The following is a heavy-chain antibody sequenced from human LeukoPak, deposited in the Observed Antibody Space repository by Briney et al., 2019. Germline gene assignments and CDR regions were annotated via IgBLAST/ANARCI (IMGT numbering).Heavy chain of an antibody. J-gene: IGHJ4*02. Sequence: SETLSLTCTVSGGSISSASYYWSWIRQPAGKGLEWIGHIYTSGNTNYNPSLKSRVTISVDTSKNQFSLKLTSVTAADTAVYYCARISCSGGSCYWSRGYFDYWGQGTLVTVSS. CDR1: GGSISSASYY. CDR2: IYTSGNT. V-gene: IGHV4-61*09. D-gene: IGHD2-15*01. CDR3: ARISCSGGSCYWSRGYFDY.